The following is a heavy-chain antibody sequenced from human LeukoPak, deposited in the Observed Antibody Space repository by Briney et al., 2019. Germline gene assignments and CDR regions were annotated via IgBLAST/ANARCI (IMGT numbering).Heavy chain of an antibody. D-gene: IGHD2-21*01. Sequence: AGGSLRLSCAASGFTFSSYSMNWVRQAPGKGLEWVSSISSSSSYIYYADSVKGRFTISRDNAKNSLYLQMNSLRAEDTAVYYCASLNSDDAFDIWGQGTMVTVSS. V-gene: IGHV3-21*04. CDR1: GFTFSSYS. J-gene: IGHJ3*02. CDR2: ISSSSSYI. CDR3: ASLNSDDAFDI.